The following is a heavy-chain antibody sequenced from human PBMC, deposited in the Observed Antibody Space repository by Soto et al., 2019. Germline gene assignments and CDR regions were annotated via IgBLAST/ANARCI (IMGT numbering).Heavy chain of an antibody. CDR3: ARVRRSSGYYYGY. V-gene: IGHV1-46*01. D-gene: IGHD3-22*01. J-gene: IGHJ4*02. CDR2: INPSGGST. CDR1: RYTFTSYY. Sequence: GASVKVSFKASRYTFTSYYMHWVRQAPGQGREWMGIINPSGGSTSYAQKFQGRVTMTRDTSTSTVYMELSSLRSEDTAVYYCARVRRSSGYYYGYWGQGTPVTVSS.